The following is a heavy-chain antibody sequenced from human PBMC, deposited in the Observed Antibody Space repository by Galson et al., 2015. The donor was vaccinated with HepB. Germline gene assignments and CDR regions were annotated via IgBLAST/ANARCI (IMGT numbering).Heavy chain of an antibody. CDR3: ARALIWLGEPPHGMDV. D-gene: IGHD3-10*01. J-gene: IGHJ6*02. Sequence: SVKVSCKASGYAFTGYYMHWVRQAPGQGLEWMGWINPNSGGTNYAQKFQGWVTMTRDTSISTAYMELSSLRSEDTAVYYCARALIWLGEPPHGMDVWGQGTTVTVSS. V-gene: IGHV1-2*04. CDR2: INPNSGGT. CDR1: GYAFTGYY.